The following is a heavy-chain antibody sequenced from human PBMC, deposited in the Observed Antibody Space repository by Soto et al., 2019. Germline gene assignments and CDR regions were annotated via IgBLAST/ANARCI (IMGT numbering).Heavy chain of an antibody. V-gene: IGHV1-8*01. D-gene: IGHD2-21*02. Sequence: QVQLVQSGAEVRQPGASVKVSCKTSGYTFTDLDINWVRQATGQGLEWMGWMHPTSGDTGYAQNFQGRVTMTRDISSSTAYMELNSLRYEDTAFYYCARGVTAGVDPWGQGTLVTVSS. J-gene: IGHJ5*02. CDR2: MHPTSGDT. CDR3: ARGVTAGVDP. CDR1: GYTFTDLD.